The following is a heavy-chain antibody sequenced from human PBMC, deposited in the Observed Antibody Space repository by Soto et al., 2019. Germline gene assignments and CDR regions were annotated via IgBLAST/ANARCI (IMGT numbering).Heavy chain of an antibody. Sequence: PSETLSLTCAVYGGSFSTYYWNWIRQPPGKGLEWIGYVFYSGSTKYNPSLKSRVTISLDTSNNQFSLKLSSVTAADTAIYYCAREYYYDSTGRRFDYWGQGALVTVSS. CDR2: VFYSGST. J-gene: IGHJ4*02. CDR3: AREYYYDSTGRRFDY. V-gene: IGHV4-59*01. D-gene: IGHD3-22*01. CDR1: GGSFSTYY.